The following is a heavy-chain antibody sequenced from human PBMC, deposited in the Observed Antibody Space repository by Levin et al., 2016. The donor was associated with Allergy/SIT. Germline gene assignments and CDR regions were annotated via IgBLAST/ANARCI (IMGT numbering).Heavy chain of an antibody. D-gene: IGHD2-21*02. V-gene: IGHV1-2*02. J-gene: IGHJ6*02. CDR2: INPDIGGS. Sequence: ASVKVSCKASGYSFTGYSVHWVRQAPGQGLEWMGWINPDIGGSHSAQKFQGRVTMTRDTSISTAYLELSRLISDDTAVYYCATLDTTLTAAYYYRAIDVWGQGTTVIVAS. CDR1: GYSFTGYS. CDR3: ATLDTTLTAAYYYRAIDV.